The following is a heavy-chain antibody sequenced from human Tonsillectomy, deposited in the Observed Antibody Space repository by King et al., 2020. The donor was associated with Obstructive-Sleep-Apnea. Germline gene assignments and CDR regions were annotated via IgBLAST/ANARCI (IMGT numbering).Heavy chain of an antibody. CDR2: VYHSGST. J-gene: IGHJ3*02. CDR1: SGSISTYY. D-gene: IGHD3-9*01. CDR3: ARSPNYDILSRQYHRAVDI. Sequence: LQLQESGPGLVKPSETLSLTCSVSSGSISTYYWNWIRQPPGKGLEWIGDVYHSGSTNYNPSLKSRVTISVDTSKNQFSLKLSSVTAADTAVYYCARSPNYDILSRQYHRAVDIWGQGTMVTVAS. V-gene: IGHV4-59*08.